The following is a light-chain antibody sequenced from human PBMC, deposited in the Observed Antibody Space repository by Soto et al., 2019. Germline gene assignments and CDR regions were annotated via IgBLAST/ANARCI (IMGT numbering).Light chain of an antibody. CDR3: QQYNNWPLT. CDR1: QSVSSN. V-gene: IGKV3-15*01. Sequence: EIVMTQSPATLSVSPGERATLSCRASQSVSSNLAWYQQKPGQAPRLLIYGASTRATGIPARFSGSGSGTEFNPTISSLQSEDFAVYYCQQYNNWPLTFGQGTKLEIK. CDR2: GAS. J-gene: IGKJ2*01.